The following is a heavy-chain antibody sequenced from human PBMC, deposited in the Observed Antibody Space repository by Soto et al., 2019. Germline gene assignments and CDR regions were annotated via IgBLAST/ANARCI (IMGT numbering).Heavy chain of an antibody. J-gene: IGHJ6*02. CDR1: GFIFNNAW. V-gene: IGHV3-15*01. CDR2: IKSKGDGGTT. D-gene: IGHD2-2*01. CDR3: TTACGTTCYWSYYGMDV. Sequence: PGGSLRLSCEASGFIFNNAWMNWVRQSPGKGLEWVGHIKSKGDGGTTDHAAPVKGRFIISRDDSKKTLYLQMDSLKTEDTAVYYCTTACGTTCYWSYYGMDVWGQGTTVTVSS.